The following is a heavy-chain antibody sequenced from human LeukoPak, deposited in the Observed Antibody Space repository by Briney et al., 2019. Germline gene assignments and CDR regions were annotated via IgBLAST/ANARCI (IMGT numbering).Heavy chain of an antibody. D-gene: IGHD3-10*01. V-gene: IGHV1-69*04. Sequence: ASVKVSCKTPGGTFSSYAVNWARQAPGQGLDWVGRIIPSVGLTTYAQKFQARVAISAETSTGTIYMELSSLRSEDTALYYCAIGEDFDSWGQGTLVAVSS. CDR3: AIGEDFDS. CDR1: GGTFSSYA. CDR2: IIPSVGLT. J-gene: IGHJ4*02.